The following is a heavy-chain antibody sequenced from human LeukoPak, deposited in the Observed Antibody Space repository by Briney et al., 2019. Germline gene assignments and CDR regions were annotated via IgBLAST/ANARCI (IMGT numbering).Heavy chain of an antibody. CDR1: GGSISSYY. V-gene: IGHV4-4*07. J-gene: IGHJ4*02. D-gene: IGHD4-17*01. CDR2: IDKSGRT. Sequence: PSETLSPTCTVSGGSISSYYWSWIRQPAGKGLEWIGRIDKSGRTNYNPTLKSRVTMSVDTSKNQFSLKLNSMTAADTAVYYCAREYGDFDYWGQGTLVTVSS. CDR3: AREYGDFDY.